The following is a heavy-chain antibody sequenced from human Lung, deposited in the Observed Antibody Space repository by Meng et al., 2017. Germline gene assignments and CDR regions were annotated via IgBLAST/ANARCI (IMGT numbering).Heavy chain of an antibody. CDR3: ARFDISSSGRGDY. V-gene: IGHV4-4*02. CDR1: GGSINSSTW. D-gene: IGHD1-26*01. Sequence: VQLRESGPGLVKPSGHLPLTCAVSGGSINSSTWWSSVRQTPGKGLEWFGEIFHSGSTNYNPPLESRVTISVDKSKNQFSLKVYSVTAADTATYYCARFDISSSGRGDYWGQGILVTVSS. J-gene: IGHJ4*02. CDR2: IFHSGST.